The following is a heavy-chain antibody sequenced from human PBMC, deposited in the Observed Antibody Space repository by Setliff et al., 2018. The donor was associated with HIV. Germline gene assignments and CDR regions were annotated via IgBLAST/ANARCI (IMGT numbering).Heavy chain of an antibody. CDR1: GHSITSGRYF. J-gene: IGHJ3*02. CDR3: ARPTTGVGGGAAFDI. Sequence: SETLSLTCTVSGHSITSGRYFWSWIRQPPGKGPEWIANILYGGNTYYNPSLKSRVTISVDTSKNHFSLKLNSVTAADTAVYFCARPTTGVGGGAAFDIWGQGTMVTVSS. D-gene: IGHD2-8*01. CDR2: ILYGGNT. V-gene: IGHV4-39*02.